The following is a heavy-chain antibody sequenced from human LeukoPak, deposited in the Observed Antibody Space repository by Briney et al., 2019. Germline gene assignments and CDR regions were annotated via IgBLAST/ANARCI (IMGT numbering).Heavy chain of an antibody. D-gene: IGHD3-16*02. V-gene: IGHV4-4*07. CDR3: ARHGYTASHFFLDY. J-gene: IGHJ4*02. Sequence: SETLSLTCTVSTGSINSYYWGWVRQPAGRGLEWIGRIYTTGHTDDDPSLQSRVTMSVDTSQKQFSLNLRSVTAADTAIYFCARHGYTASHFFLDYWSQGTLVTVSS. CDR2: IYTTGHT. CDR1: TGSINSYY.